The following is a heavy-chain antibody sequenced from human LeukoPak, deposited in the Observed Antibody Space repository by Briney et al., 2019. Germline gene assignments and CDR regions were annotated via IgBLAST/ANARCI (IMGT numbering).Heavy chain of an antibody. Sequence: GRSLRLSCAASGFTFSDYYMSWIRQAPGKGLEWISYISSSSSTIYYADSVKGRFTISRDNAKNSLYLQMNSLRAEDTAVYYCARRSSWGYFDYWGQGTLVTVSA. D-gene: IGHD3-16*01. CDR2: ISSSSSTI. CDR1: GFTFSDYY. V-gene: IGHV3-11*01. J-gene: IGHJ4*02. CDR3: ARRSSWGYFDY.